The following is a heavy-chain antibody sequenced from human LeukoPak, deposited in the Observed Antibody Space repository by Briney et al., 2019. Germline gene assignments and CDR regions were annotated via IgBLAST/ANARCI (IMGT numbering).Heavy chain of an antibody. J-gene: IGHJ6*02. CDR3: ARRNYHYYGMDV. CDR2: FYSSGST. V-gene: IGHV4-59*08. CDR1: GGSISSYY. Sequence: SETLSLTCTVSGGSISSYYWSWIRQPPGTGLEWIAYFYSSGSTNYNPSLKSRVTISVDTSKNQFSLKVNSVTAADTAVYYCARRNYHYYGMDVWGQGTTVTVSS.